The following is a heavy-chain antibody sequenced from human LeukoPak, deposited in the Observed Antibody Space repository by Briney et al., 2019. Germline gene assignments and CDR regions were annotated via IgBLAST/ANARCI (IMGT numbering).Heavy chain of an antibody. CDR2: INSDGSEG. V-gene: IGHV3-7*04. CDR3: TRVGYIDEGIDY. D-gene: IGHD5-24*01. CDR1: GFTFSGFW. J-gene: IGHJ4*02. Sequence: TGGSLRLSCAVSGFTFSGFWMSWSRQAPGKGLEWVASINSDGSEGYYADVVKGRFTISRDNAKNSLCLQINSLRAEDTAIYYCTRVGYIDEGIDYWGQGTLVTVSS.